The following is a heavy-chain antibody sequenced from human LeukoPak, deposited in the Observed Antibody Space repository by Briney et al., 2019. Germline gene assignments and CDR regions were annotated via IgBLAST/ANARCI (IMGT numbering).Heavy chain of an antibody. Sequence: GASVKVSCKASGYTFTSYYIYWVRQAPGQGLEWMGIINPSGGSTNYAQKFQGRVTVTRDTSTSTVYMELSSLRSEDTAVYYCARGPRITLVRGGQWYYYMDVWGKGTTVTISS. J-gene: IGHJ6*03. CDR3: ARGPRITLVRGGQWYYYMDV. D-gene: IGHD3-10*01. V-gene: IGHV1-46*01. CDR1: GYTFTSYY. CDR2: INPSGGST.